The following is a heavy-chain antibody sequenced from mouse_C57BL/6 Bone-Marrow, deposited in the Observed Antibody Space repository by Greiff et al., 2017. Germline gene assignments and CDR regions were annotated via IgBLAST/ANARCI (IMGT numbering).Heavy chain of an antibody. CDR1: GYTFTSYW. V-gene: IGHV1-59*01. CDR3: AREGIYYDYDWFAY. J-gene: IGHJ3*01. D-gene: IGHD2-4*01. Sequence: VQLQQPGAELVRPGTSVKLSCKASGYTFTSYWMHWVKQRPGQGLEWIGVIDPSDSYTNYNQKVKGKATLTVDTSSSTAYMQLSSLTSEDSAVYYCAREGIYYDYDWFAYWGQGTLVTVSA. CDR2: IDPSDSYT.